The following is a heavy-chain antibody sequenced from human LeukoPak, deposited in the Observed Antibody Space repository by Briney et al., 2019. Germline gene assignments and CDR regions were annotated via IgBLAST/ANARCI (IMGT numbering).Heavy chain of an antibody. CDR3: AKDQENQYGMDV. Sequence: GGSLRLSCAASGFTFSSDSMNWVRQAPGKGLELVSSISSSSSYIYYADSGKGRFTISRDNAKNSLYLQMNSLKAEDTAVYYCAKDQENQYGMDVWGQGTTVTVSS. D-gene: IGHD1-14*01. CDR2: ISSSSSYI. CDR1: GFTFSSDS. V-gene: IGHV3-21*01. J-gene: IGHJ6*02.